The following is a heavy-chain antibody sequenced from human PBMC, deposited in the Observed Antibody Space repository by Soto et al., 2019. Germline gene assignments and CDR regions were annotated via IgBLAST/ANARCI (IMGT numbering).Heavy chain of an antibody. CDR3: AGSSSYYYYGMDV. D-gene: IGHD6-6*01. V-gene: IGHV5-51*01. J-gene: IGHJ6*02. CDR2: IYPGDSDT. CDR1: GYSFTSYW. Sequence: LGESLKISCKGSGYSFTSYWIGWVRQMPGKGLEWMGIIYPGDSDTRYSPSFQGQVTISADKSISTAYLQWSSLKASDTAMYYCAGSSSYYYYGMDVWGQGTTVTVSS.